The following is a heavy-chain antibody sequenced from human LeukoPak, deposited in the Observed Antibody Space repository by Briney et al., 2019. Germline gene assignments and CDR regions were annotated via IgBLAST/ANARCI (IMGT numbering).Heavy chain of an antibody. CDR2: ISGSGGST. J-gene: IGHJ5*02. V-gene: IGHV3-23*01. CDR1: GLTFSSYA. CDR3: AQDPASNVSSSRGWFDP. Sequence: PGASLRLSCAASGLTFSSYAMSWVRQAPGKGLEWVSAISGSGGSTYYADSVKGRFTISRDNSKNTLYLHMNSLRAEDTAVYYCAQDPASNVSSSRGWFDPWGQGTLVTVSS. D-gene: IGHD6-13*01.